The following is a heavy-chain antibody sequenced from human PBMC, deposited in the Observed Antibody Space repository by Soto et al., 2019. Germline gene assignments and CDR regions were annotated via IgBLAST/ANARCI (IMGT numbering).Heavy chain of an antibody. CDR2: ISPYNGKT. CDR1: GYTFISYG. V-gene: IGHV1-18*01. D-gene: IGHD6-13*01. Sequence: QVQLVQSGAEVKKTGASVEVSCKASGYTFISYGMSWVRQAPGQGLEWMGWISPYNGKTNYAQTCEGRASTTTDRSASTAYMKLRSMRSDDTAVYYCARAAFSTSWLGLLGTGAHGVEIDFWGQGTLVTVSS. CDR3: ARAAFSTSWLGLLGTGAHGVEIDF. J-gene: IGHJ4*02.